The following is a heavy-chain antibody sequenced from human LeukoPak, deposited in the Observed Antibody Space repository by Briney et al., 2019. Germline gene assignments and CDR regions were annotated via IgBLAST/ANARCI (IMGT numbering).Heavy chain of an antibody. CDR1: GGTFSSYA. V-gene: IGHV1-69*06. J-gene: IGHJ6*04. D-gene: IGHD2-2*01. CDR2: IIPIFGTA. CDR3: ARDAGGCSSTSCYQRYYYYYGIDV. Sequence: ASVKVSCKASGGTFSSYAISWVRQAPGQGLEWMGGIIPIFGTANYAQKFQGRVTITADKSTSTAYMELSSLRSEDTAVYYCARDAGGCSSTSCYQRYYYYYGIDVWGKGTTVTVSS.